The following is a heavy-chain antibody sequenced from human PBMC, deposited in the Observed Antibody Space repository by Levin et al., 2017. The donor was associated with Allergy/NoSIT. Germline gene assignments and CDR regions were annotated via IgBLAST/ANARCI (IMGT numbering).Heavy chain of an antibody. J-gene: IGHJ5*02. CDR3: AKDDHSSGANRFDP. CDR1: GFTFSTYA. D-gene: IGHD6-25*01. V-gene: IGHV3-23*01. Sequence: LSLTCAASGFTFSTYAVTWVRQAPGKGLEWVSSISGSGDSTDYAESVKGRFTISRDNSKNTLYLQMNSLRAEDTAVYYCAKDDHSSGANRFDPWGQGTLVTVSS. CDR2: ISGSGDST.